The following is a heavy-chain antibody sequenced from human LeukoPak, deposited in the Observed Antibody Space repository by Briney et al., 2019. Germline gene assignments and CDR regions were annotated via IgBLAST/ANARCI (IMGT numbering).Heavy chain of an antibody. CDR1: GGSMSTGAYY. CDR3: ARGVINYYYGMDV. CDR2: IYFNGAT. V-gene: IGHV4-31*03. D-gene: IGHD3-16*02. J-gene: IGHJ6*02. Sequence: PQTLSLTCTVSGGSMSTGAYYWSWIRQHPGEGLEWIGYIYFNGATYYSPSLKSRLALSVDTSKNQFSLKLSSVTAADTAVYYCARGVINYYYGMDVWGQGTTVTVSS.